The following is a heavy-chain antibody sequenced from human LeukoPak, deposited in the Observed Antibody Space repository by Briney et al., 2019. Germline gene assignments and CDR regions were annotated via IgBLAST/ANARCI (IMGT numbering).Heavy chain of an antibody. D-gene: IGHD1-26*01. CDR3: AGGMGATTVDY. J-gene: IGHJ4*02. Sequence: SETLSLTCTVSGGSMDTYYWSWIRQPPGKGLEWIGYIYYTGSVHYNPSLKSRATISLDTPKNQFSLRLTSVTAADTAIYFCAGGMGATTVDYWGQGVLVTVSS. CDR1: GGSMDTYY. CDR2: IYYTGSV. V-gene: IGHV4-59*08.